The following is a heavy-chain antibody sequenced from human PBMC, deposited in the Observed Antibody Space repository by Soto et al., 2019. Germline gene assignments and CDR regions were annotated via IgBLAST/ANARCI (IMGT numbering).Heavy chain of an antibody. V-gene: IGHV3-30-3*01. CDR3: ARDVGTQLDFWSTSGMDV. J-gene: IGHJ6*02. D-gene: IGHD3-3*01. Sequence: PGGSLRLSCAASGFSFSDDAMHWVRQAPGQGLEWVAVITYDGSNKYYADSVRGRFTISRDNSKSTLYLQMDSLIIDDTAVYYCARDVGTQLDFWSTSGMDVWGQGTKVTVS. CDR2: ITYDGSNK. CDR1: GFSFSDDA.